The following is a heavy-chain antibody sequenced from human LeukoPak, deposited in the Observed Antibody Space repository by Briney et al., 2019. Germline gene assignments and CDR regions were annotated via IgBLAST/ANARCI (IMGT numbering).Heavy chain of an antibody. J-gene: IGHJ5*02. D-gene: IGHD6-19*01. CDR3: VRGRYSSGWFKDKNWFDP. CDR1: GGSFSGFF. Sequence: SETLSLTCAVYGGSFSGFFWSWIRQPPGKGLEWIGEINHSGSTNYNPSLKSRVTISVDTSKNQFSLKLSSVTAADTAVYYCVRGRYSSGWFKDKNWFDPWGQGIPVTVSS. V-gene: IGHV4-34*01. CDR2: INHSGST.